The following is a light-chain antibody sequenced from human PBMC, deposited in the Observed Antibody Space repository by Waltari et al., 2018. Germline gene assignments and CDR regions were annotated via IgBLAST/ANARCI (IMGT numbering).Light chain of an antibody. CDR3: GTWDNNLNALV. J-gene: IGLJ2*01. CDR1: TSNIGTNY. CDR2: ESE. V-gene: IGLV1-51*02. Sequence: QSVLTQPPSVSAAPGQKVIISCSGSTSNIGTNYVPWYQQFPGAAPKVFIYESEKRPSGIPDRFSGSKSGTSASLGITGLQTGDEAAYYCGTWDNNLNALVFGGGTKLTVL.